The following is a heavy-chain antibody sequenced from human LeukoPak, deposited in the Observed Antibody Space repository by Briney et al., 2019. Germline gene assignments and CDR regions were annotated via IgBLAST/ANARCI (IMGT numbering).Heavy chain of an antibody. CDR1: GYTFTSCG. J-gene: IGHJ4*02. V-gene: IGHV1-18*01. CDR3: ARDYRLEQLVPDFDY. D-gene: IGHD6-6*01. Sequence: ASVKVSCKASGYTFTSCGISWVRQAPGQGLEWMGWISAYNGNTNYAQKLQGRVTMTTDTSTSTAYMELRSLRSDDTAVYYCARDYRLEQLVPDFDYWGQGTLVTVSS. CDR2: ISAYNGNT.